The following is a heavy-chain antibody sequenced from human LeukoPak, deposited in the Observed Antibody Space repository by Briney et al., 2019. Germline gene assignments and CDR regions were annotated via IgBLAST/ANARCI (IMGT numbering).Heavy chain of an antibody. V-gene: IGHV3-9*01. CDR1: GFTFDDCA. J-gene: IGHJ5*02. CDR2: ISWNSDII. D-gene: IGHD1-1*01. CDR3: ARVLEASTFDP. Sequence: GGSLRLSCAASGFTFDDCAMHWVRQAPGKGLDWVSGISWNSDIIAYADSVKGRFTISRDNAKNSLFLQMNSLRAEDTAVYYCARVLEASTFDPWGQGTLVTVSS.